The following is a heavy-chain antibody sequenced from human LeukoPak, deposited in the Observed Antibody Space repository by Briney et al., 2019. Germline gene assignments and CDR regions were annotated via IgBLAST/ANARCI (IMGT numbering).Heavy chain of an antibody. CDR1: GFTFSSYA. V-gene: IGHV3-23*01. J-gene: IGHJ6*02. Sequence: GGSLRLSCAASGFTFSSYAMSWVRQAPGKGLEWVSAISGSGGSTYYADSVKGRFTISRDNSKNTLYLQMNSLRAEDTAMYYCARVYCSGGSCQSRYYYYYGMDVWGQGTTVTVSS. CDR3: ARVYCSGGSCQSRYYYYYGMDV. CDR2: ISGSGGST. D-gene: IGHD2-15*01.